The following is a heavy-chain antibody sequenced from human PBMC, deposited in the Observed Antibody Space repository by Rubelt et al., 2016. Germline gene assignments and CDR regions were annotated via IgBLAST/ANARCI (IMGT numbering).Heavy chain of an antibody. CDR2: ISYDGSNK. Sequence: AASGFTFSSYAMHWVRQAPGKGLEWVAVISYDGSNKYYADSVKGRFTISRDKSKNPLYLQMNSLRAEDTAVYYCTSLGIVVVPAALDPPLNWFDPWGQGTLVTVSS. CDR3: TSLGIVVVPAALDPPLNWFDP. J-gene: IGHJ5*02. D-gene: IGHD2-2*03. V-gene: IGHV3-30*04. CDR1: GFTFSSYA.